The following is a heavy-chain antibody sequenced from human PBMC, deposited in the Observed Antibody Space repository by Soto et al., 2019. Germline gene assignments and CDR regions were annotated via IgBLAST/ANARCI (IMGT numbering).Heavy chain of an antibody. D-gene: IGHD6-19*01. CDR1: GFTFSSYA. Sequence: QVQLVESGGGVVQPGRSLRLSCAASGFTFSSYAMHWVRQAPGKGLEWVAVISYDGSNKYYADSVKGRFTISRDNSKNTLYLQMNSLRAEDTAVYYCAREYSTGWYRYFDDWGQGTRVTVSS. J-gene: IGHJ4*02. CDR2: ISYDGSNK. CDR3: AREYSTGWYRYFDD. V-gene: IGHV3-30-3*01.